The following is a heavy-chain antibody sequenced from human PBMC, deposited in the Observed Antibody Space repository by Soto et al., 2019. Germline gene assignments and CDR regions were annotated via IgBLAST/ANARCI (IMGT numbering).Heavy chain of an antibody. Sequence: ETLSLTCTVSGGSISSDYWSWIRQPPGKGLEWIGYIYYSGSTNYNPSLKSRVTISVDTSKNQFSLKLSSVTAADTAVYYCARNIVADYWGQGTLDTVSS. CDR3: ARNIVADY. J-gene: IGHJ4*02. CDR2: IYYSGST. CDR1: GGSISSDY. V-gene: IGHV4-59*01. D-gene: IGHD5-12*01.